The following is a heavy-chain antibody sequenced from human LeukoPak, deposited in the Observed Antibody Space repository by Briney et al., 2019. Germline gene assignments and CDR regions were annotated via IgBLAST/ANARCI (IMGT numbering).Heavy chain of an antibody. Sequence: PSETLSLTCTVSGGSISSGDYYWSWIRQPPGKGLEWIGYIYYSGSTYYNPSLKSRVTISVGTSKNQFSLKLSSVTAADTAVYYCARRITMVRGAIILNWFDPWGQGTLVTVSS. D-gene: IGHD3-10*01. CDR3: ARRITMVRGAIILNWFDP. V-gene: IGHV4-30-4*01. CDR1: GGSISSGDYY. CDR2: IYYSGST. J-gene: IGHJ5*02.